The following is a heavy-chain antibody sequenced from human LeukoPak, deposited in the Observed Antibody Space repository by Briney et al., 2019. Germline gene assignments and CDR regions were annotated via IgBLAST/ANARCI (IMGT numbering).Heavy chain of an antibody. CDR3: ARGQYDYVWGDYYYYMDV. D-gene: IGHD3-16*01. J-gene: IGHJ6*03. Sequence: SVKVSCKASGGTFSSYAISWVRQAPGQGLEWLGGIIPIFGTANYAQKFQGRVTITTDESTSTAYMELSSLRSEDTAVYYCARGQYDYVWGDYYYYMDVWGKGTTVTVSS. CDR1: GGTFSSYA. CDR2: IIPIFGTA. V-gene: IGHV1-69*05.